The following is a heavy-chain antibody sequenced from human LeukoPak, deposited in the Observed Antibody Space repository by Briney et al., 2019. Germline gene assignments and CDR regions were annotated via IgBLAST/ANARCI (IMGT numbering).Heavy chain of an antibody. CDR3: ARVGYCSSTSCYAPSFDY. CDR2: ITGSRSYI. D-gene: IGHD2-2*03. J-gene: IGHJ4*02. V-gene: IGHV3-21*01. Sequence: GGSLRLSCAASGFAFSTYSMDWVRQAPGKGLEWVSSITGSRSYISYADSVKGRFTISRDNANNSLFLQMDSLRTEDTAVYYCARVGYCSSTSCYAPSFDYWGQGTLVTVAS. CDR1: GFAFSTYS.